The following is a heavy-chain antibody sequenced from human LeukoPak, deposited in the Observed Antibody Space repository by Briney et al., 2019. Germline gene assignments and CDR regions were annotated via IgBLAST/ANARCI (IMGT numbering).Heavy chain of an antibody. V-gene: IGHV4-30-2*01. Sequence: SETLSLTCAVSGGSISSGDYSWSWIRQPPGKGLEWIGYIYYSGSSYNSPSLQSRVTISVDRSRNQFSLKLSSVTAADTAVYYCARERDGHFDYWGQGALVTVSS. CDR3: ARERDGHFDY. J-gene: IGHJ4*02. CDR2: IYYSGSS. CDR1: GGSISSGDYS. D-gene: IGHD2-8*01.